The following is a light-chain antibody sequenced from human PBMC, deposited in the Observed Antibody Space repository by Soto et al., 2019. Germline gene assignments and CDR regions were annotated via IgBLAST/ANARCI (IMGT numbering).Light chain of an antibody. J-gene: IGLJ3*02. CDR3: SSYTTSNTQV. CDR2: DVR. V-gene: IGLV2-14*01. Sequence: QSALTQPASVSGSPGQSINISCTGTSSDVGTYHYVSWYHHRPGKAPKLMIYDVRYRPSGVSNRFSCSKSANTASLTISGLQAEDEADYYCSSYTTSNTQVFGGGTKLTAL. CDR1: SSDVGTYHY.